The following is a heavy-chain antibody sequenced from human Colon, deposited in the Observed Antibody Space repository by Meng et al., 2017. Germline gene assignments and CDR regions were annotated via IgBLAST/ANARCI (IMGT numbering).Heavy chain of an antibody. CDR1: GGSINSSNW. J-gene: IGHJ5*02. CDR2: IYHGGNT. CDR3: SRGVVAGAMVWFDP. D-gene: IGHD2-2*01. Sequence: QVQLQESGPGLVKPSGTLSLTCAVSGGSINSSNWWLWVRQPPGKGLEWLGEIYHGGNTNYKPSLKCLVPLSLDKSKNQFSLRLTSVTAADTAMYYCSRGVVAGAMVWFDPWGPGTLVTVSS. V-gene: IGHV4-4*02.